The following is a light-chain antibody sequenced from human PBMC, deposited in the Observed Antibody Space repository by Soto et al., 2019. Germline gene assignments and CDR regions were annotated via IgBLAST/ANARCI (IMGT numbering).Light chain of an antibody. V-gene: IGLV1-47*02. CDR3: SSYVGSNGGYV. CDR2: SYN. Sequence: QSVLTQPPSASGTPGQRVTISCSGTNSNIGSNFVYWYQHLPGTTPKLLVFSYNQRPSGVPDRFSGSKSGSSASLAISGLRSEDEADYYCSSYVGSNGGYVFGTGTKLTVL. CDR1: NSNIGSNF. J-gene: IGLJ1*01.